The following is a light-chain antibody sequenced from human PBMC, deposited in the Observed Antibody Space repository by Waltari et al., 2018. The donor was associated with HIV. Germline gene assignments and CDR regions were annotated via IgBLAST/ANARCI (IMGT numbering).Light chain of an antibody. CDR2: EVT. CDR3: CSYAGSSTWV. Sequence: QSALTQPASVSGSPGQSITISCTGTSSAVGSYNLVSWYRQYPGQAPKVMIYEVTKRPSVVSHRVSGAKAGNTASLTISGLQAEDEADYYCCSYAGSSTWVFGGGTKLTVL. V-gene: IGLV2-23*02. CDR1: SSAVGSYNL. J-gene: IGLJ3*02.